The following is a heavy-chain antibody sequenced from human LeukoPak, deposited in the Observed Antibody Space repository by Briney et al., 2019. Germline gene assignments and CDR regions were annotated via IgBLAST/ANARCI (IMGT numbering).Heavy chain of an antibody. D-gene: IGHD5-18*01. CDR2: ISYDGTNK. Sequence: GRSLRLSCAASGFFFNSYALHWVRQAPGKGLEWVAVISYDGTNKYYADSVKGRFTISRDNSKNTLYLQMNSLRAEDTAVYYCARGGTAMDYYFDYWGQGTLATVSS. CDR1: GFFFNSYA. CDR3: ARGGTAMDYYFDY. V-gene: IGHV3-30-3*01. J-gene: IGHJ4*02.